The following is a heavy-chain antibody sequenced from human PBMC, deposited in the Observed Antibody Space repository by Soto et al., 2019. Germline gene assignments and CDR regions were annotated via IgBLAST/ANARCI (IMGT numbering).Heavy chain of an antibody. J-gene: IGHJ4*02. V-gene: IGHV3-33*01. CDR2: IWYDGSNK. D-gene: IGHD2-21*02. Sequence: GGSLRLSCAASGFTFSSYGMHWVRQAPGKGLEWVAVIWYDGSNKYYADSVKGRFTISRDNSKNTLYLQMNSLRAEDTAVYYCARGEEAYCGGDCYPPFDYWGQGTLVTVSS. CDR3: ARGEEAYCGGDCYPPFDY. CDR1: GFTFSSYG.